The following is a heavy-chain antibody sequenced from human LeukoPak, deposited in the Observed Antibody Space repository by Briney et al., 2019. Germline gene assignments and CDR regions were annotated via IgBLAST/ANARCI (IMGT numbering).Heavy chain of an antibody. V-gene: IGHV3-21*01. D-gene: IGHD3-10*01. J-gene: IGHJ4*02. CDR1: GFTFDDYG. CDR2: ISGSNSYI. Sequence: PGGSLILSCAASGFTFDDYGMSWVRQAPGKGLEWVSSISGSNSYIYYADSMKGRFTISRDNAKNSLYLQMNSLRAEDTAVYYCAREVRGVNDYWGQGTLVTVSS. CDR3: AREVRGVNDY.